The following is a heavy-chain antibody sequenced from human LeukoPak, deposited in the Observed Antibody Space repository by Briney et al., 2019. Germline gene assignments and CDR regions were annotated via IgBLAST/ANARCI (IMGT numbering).Heavy chain of an antibody. V-gene: IGHV3-23*01. J-gene: IGHJ4*02. CDR1: GFTFSSYA. Sequence: PGGSLRLSCAASGFTFSSYAMSWVRQAPGKGLEWVSAISGSGGSTYYADSVKGRFTISRDNSKNTLYLQMNSLRAEDTAVYYCALVPAAIYLTRYFDHWGQGTLVTVSS. D-gene: IGHD2-2*02. CDR2: ISGSGGST. CDR3: ALVPAAIYLTRYFDH.